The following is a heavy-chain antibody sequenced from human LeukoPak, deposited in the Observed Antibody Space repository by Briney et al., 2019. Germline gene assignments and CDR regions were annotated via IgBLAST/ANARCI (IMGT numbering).Heavy chain of an antibody. V-gene: IGHV1-2*02. CDR3: ARGQYYHDSSGYDY. Sequence: ASVKVSCKASGYTFTDYYMHWVRQALGQGLEWMGWISPNSGGTNYAQKFQGRVTMTRDTSISTAYLELSGLRSDDTAVYYCARGQYYHDSSGYDYWGQGTLVTVSS. CDR1: GYTFTDYY. J-gene: IGHJ4*02. CDR2: ISPNSGGT. D-gene: IGHD3-22*01.